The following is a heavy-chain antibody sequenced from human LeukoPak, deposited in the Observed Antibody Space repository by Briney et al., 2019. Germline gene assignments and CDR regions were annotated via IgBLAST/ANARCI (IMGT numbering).Heavy chain of an antibody. Sequence: SETLSLTCAVYGGSFSGYSWSWIRKPPGKGLEWIGEINHSGSTNYNPSLKSRVTISVDTSKNQFSLKLSSVAAADTAVYYCARPYDFWSGYHDWGQGTMVTVSS. CDR1: GGSFSGYS. D-gene: IGHD3-3*01. J-gene: IGHJ3*01. V-gene: IGHV4-34*01. CDR3: ARPYDFWSGYHD. CDR2: INHSGST.